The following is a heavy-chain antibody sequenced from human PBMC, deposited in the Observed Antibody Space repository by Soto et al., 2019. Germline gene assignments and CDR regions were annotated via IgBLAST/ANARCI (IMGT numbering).Heavy chain of an antibody. J-gene: IGHJ4*02. V-gene: IGHV1-18*03. D-gene: IGHD3-22*01. CDR1: GYRFSSYG. CDR3: VGVNEGVYYDSSGYYDF. CDR2: ISTYSGNT. Sequence: VKVSCKASGYRFSSYGICWVRQAPGQGLQWMGWISTYSGNTNFAQDFRDRLTMTTDTSTNTAYMELRSLRSDDMAVYYCVGVNEGVYYDSSGYYDFWGQGTLVTVSS.